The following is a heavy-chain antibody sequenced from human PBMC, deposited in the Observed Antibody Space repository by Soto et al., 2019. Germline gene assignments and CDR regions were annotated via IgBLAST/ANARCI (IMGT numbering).Heavy chain of an antibody. CDR1: GYTCSNFA. V-gene: IGHV1-3*01. Sequence: ASVKVSCKASGYTCSNFAMHWVRQAPGQRLEWMGWINAGNWNTKYSQKFQGRVTITRDTSASTAYMELSSLRAEDTAIYYCAKEVENYYDSSGYQPGVHFDSWGQGTLVTVSS. J-gene: IGHJ4*02. CDR2: INAGNWNT. D-gene: IGHD3-22*01. CDR3: AKEVENYYDSSGYQPGVHFDS.